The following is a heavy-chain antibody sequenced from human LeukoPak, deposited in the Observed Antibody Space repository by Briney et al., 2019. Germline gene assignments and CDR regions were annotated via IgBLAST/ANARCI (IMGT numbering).Heavy chain of an antibody. CDR1: GGSISSYY. Sequence: KTSETLSLTCTVSGGSISSYYWSWIRQPPGKGLEWIGYIYYSGSTNYNPSLKSRVTISVDTSKNQFSLKLSSVTAADTAVYYCARVGGGYFDWLTQPYYFSYWGQGTLVTVSS. J-gene: IGHJ4*02. D-gene: IGHD3-9*01. V-gene: IGHV4-59*01. CDR3: ARVGGGYFDWLTQPYYFSY. CDR2: IYYSGST.